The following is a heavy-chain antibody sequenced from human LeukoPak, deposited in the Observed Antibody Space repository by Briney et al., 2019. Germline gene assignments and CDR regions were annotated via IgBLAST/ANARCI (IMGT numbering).Heavy chain of an antibody. J-gene: IGHJ4*02. CDR1: GGTFSSYA. CDR2: IIPIFGTA. CDR3: AREATLGGADSYDY. Sequence: GASVKVSCKASGGTFSSYAISWVRQAPGQGLEWMGGIIPIFGTANYAQKFQGRVTITADESTSTAYMELSSLRSEDTAVYYCAREATLGGADSYDYWGQGTLVTVSS. V-gene: IGHV1-69*13. D-gene: IGHD2-21*01.